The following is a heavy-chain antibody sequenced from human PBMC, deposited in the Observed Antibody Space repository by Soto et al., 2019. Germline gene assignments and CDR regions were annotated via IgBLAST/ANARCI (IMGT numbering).Heavy chain of an antibody. D-gene: IGHD7-27*01. Sequence: EVQLLESGGGLVQPGGSLRLSCAASGFTFSSYTMSWVRQGPGKGLEWVSGISSSGGSTVYADSVKGRFTISRDNFKNTLYLQMNSLRVEDTAVYYCAKGWGDYWGQGTRVTVSS. V-gene: IGHV3-23*01. CDR1: GFTFSSYT. CDR2: ISSSGGST. J-gene: IGHJ4*02. CDR3: AKGWGDY.